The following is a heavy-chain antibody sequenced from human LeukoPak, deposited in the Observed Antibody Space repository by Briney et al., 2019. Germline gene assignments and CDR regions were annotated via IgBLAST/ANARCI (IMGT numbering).Heavy chain of an antibody. V-gene: IGHV3-30*04. J-gene: IGHJ5*02. CDR2: ISYDGSNK. CDR1: GFTFSSYA. CDR3: ARERSYSSSWYVSPSNWFDP. Sequence: PGGSLRLSCAASGFTFSSYAMHWVRQAPGKGLEWVAVISYDGSNKYYADSVKGRFTISRDNSKNTLYLQMNSLRAEDTAVYYCARERSYSSSWYVSPSNWFDPWGQGTLVTVSS. D-gene: IGHD6-13*01.